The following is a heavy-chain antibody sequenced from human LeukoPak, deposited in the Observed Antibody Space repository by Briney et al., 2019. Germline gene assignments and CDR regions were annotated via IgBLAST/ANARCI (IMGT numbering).Heavy chain of an antibody. V-gene: IGHV4-59*01. J-gene: IGHJ4*02. CDR1: GGSISSYY. CDR2: IYYSGST. Sequence: SETLSLTCTVSGGSISSYYWSWIRQPPGKGLEWIGYIYYSGSTNYNPSLKSRVTISVDTSKNQFSLKLSSVTAADTAVYYCARGRGITTFGVVADEFDYWGQGTLVTVSS. CDR3: ARGRGITTFGVVADEFDY. D-gene: IGHD3-3*01.